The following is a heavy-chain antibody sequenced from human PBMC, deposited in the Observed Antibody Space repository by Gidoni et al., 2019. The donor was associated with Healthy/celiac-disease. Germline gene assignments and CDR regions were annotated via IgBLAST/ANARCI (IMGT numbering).Heavy chain of an antibody. Sequence: QVTLRESGPALVKPTQTLTLTCTFSGFSLSTRGMSVSWIRQPPGKALEWLAPIDWDDDKYYNTSLKTRLTISKDTSKKEVVLTMTNMDPLDTATYYCARIPGSVRYYGLDVWGQGTTVTVSS. CDR1: GFSLSTRGMS. CDR3: ARIPGSVRYYGLDV. V-gene: IGHV2-70*01. CDR2: IDWDDDK. D-gene: IGHD3-10*01. J-gene: IGHJ6*02.